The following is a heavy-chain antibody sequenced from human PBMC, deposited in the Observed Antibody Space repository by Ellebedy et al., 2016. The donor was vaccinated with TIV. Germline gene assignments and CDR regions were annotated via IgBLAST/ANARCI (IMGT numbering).Heavy chain of an antibody. V-gene: IGHV1-18*01. D-gene: IGHD3-22*01. CDR3: ARGYDGSGYSSCFDY. CDR2: ISAYNGDT. CDR1: GYTFTSYG. J-gene: IGHJ4*02. Sequence: GESLKISCKASGYTFTSYGISWVRQAPGQGLEWTGRISAYNGDTNYAQKLQGRVTMTTDTSTSTAYMELRSLRSDDTAVYYCARGYDGSGYSSCFDYWGQGTLVTVSS.